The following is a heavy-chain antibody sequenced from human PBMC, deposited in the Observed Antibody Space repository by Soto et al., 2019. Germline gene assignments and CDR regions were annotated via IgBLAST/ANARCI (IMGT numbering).Heavy chain of an antibody. Sequence: RGSLRLSCSASGFTFGNYAMSWVRQSPGKGLEWVSAVSSTGTSPYYAGSVQGRFTISRDNSKNMFYLQMKSLRAEDTAIYYCAKARPSGGYYYVEAFDVWGQGTMVTVSS. CDR2: VSSTGTSP. D-gene: IGHD3-22*01. CDR3: AKARPSGGYYYVEAFDV. CDR1: GFTFGNYA. V-gene: IGHV3-23*01. J-gene: IGHJ3*01.